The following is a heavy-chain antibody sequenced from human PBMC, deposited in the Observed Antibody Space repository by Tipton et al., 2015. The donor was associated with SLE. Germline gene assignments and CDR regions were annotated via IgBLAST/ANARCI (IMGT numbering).Heavy chain of an antibody. Sequence: SLRLSYAASGFTVSSNYMSWVRPAPGKALEWVSVIYSGGSTYYADSVKGRFTISRDNSKNTLYLQMNSLRAEDTAVYYCARGENWFDPWGQGTLVTVSS. V-gene: IGHV3-53*05. CDR1: GFTVSSNY. D-gene: IGHD3-16*01. CDR2: IYSGGST. CDR3: ARGENWFDP. J-gene: IGHJ5*02.